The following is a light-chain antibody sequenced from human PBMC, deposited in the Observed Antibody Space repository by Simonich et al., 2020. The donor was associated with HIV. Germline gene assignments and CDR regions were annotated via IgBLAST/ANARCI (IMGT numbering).Light chain of an antibody. CDR2: AAS. Sequence: IQLTQSPSFLSASVGNRVTITCRASKGINSYLTWYQQKPGKAPKLLIHAASTLQSEFPSRFSGSGSGTEFTLTLSSLQPEDFATYYCQQLHSYPPTFGGGTKVEIK. J-gene: IGKJ4*01. CDR3: QQLHSYPPT. V-gene: IGKV1-9*01. CDR1: KGINSY.